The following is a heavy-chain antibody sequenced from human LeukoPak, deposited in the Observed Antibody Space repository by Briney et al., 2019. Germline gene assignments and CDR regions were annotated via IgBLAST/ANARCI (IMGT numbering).Heavy chain of an antibody. CDR2: ISGSGGST. D-gene: IGHD3-22*01. Sequence: TGGSLRLSCAASGFTFSSYAMSWVRQAPGKGLEWVSAISGSGGSTYYADSVKGRFTISRDNSKNTLYLQMNSLRAEDTAVYYCAKDGGSYDSSGPTLGGQGTLVTVSS. CDR3: AKDGGSYDSSGPTL. J-gene: IGHJ4*02. V-gene: IGHV3-23*01. CDR1: GFTFSSYA.